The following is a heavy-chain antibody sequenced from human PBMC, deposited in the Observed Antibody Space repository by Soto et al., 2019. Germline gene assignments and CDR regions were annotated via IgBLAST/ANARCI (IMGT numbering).Heavy chain of an antibody. J-gene: IGHJ5*02. V-gene: IGHV3-33*01. CDR3: ARGLGIAANWFDP. CDR1: GFTFSSYG. CDR2: IWYDGSNK. D-gene: IGHD6-13*01. Sequence: QVQLVESGGGVVQPGRSLRLSCAASGFTFSSYGMHWVRQAPGKGLEWVAVIWYDGSNKYYAESVKGRFTISRDNSKNTLYLQMNSLRAEDTAVYYCARGLGIAANWFDPWGQGTLVTVSS.